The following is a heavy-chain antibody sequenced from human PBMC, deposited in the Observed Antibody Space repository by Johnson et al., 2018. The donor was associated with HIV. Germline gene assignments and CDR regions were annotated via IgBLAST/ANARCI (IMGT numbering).Heavy chain of an antibody. CDR1: GFTFSSYG. V-gene: IGHV3-33*01. Sequence: QVQLVESGGGVVQPGRSQRLSCAASGFTFSSYGMHWVRQAPGKGLEWVAVIWYDGSNKYYADSVKGRFTISRDNAKNSLYLQMNSLRAEDTAVYYCARDDSSGWYGLGAFDIWGQGTMVTVSS. CDR3: ARDDSSGWYGLGAFDI. J-gene: IGHJ3*02. CDR2: IWYDGSNK. D-gene: IGHD6-19*01.